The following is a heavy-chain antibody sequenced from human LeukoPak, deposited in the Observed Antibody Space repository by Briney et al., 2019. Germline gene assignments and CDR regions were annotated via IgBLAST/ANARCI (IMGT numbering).Heavy chain of an antibody. CDR2: ISYDGRNK. CDR3: TLLYYVMSY. CDR1: GFTFSSYP. J-gene: IGHJ4*02. Sequence: GGSLRLSCAASGFTFSSYPMHWVRQAPGKGLEWVAVISYDGRNKYYADSVKGRFTISRDNSKNTLYLQMNGLRVEDTALYYCTLLYYVMSYWGQGTLVTVSS. D-gene: IGHD3-3*01. V-gene: IGHV3-30*04.